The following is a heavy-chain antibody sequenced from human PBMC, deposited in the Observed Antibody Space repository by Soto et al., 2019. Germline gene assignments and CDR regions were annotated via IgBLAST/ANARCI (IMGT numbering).Heavy chain of an antibody. Sequence: SETLSLTCTVSGGSISSSRCHWGWIRQPPGKGLEWIASIKYSGTTFYNPSLKSRVTLSVDTSKNQFALKLSSVTPEDTAVYYCARGGIAAAGPYGMDFRGQGTTVTVSS. CDR3: ARGGIAAAGPYGMDF. J-gene: IGHJ6*02. D-gene: IGHD6-13*01. V-gene: IGHV4-39*01. CDR2: IKYSGTT. CDR1: GGSISSSRCH.